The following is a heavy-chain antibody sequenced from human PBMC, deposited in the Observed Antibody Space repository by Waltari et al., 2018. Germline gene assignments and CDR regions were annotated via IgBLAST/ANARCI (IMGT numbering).Heavy chain of an antibody. J-gene: IGHJ4*02. D-gene: IGHD3-22*01. CDR2: ISSSSSYI. V-gene: IGHV3-21*01. Sequence: EVQLVESGGGLVKPGGSLRLSCPASGFTFSSYSMNWVRQAPGKGLEWVSSISSSSSYIYYADSVKGRFTISRDNAKNSLYLQMNSLRAEDTAVYYCASAGYYDSSGPPHFDYWGQGTLVTVSS. CDR3: ASAGYYDSSGPPHFDY. CDR1: GFTFSSYS.